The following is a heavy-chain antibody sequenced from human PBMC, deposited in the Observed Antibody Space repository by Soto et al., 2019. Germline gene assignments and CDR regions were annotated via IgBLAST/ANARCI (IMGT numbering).Heavy chain of an antibody. D-gene: IGHD4-17*01. CDR2: IKSKTDGGTT. V-gene: IGHV3-15*01. CDR3: TTSYGDLLGPNYYYYMDV. J-gene: IGHJ6*03. Sequence: GGSLRLSCAASGFTFSNAWMSWVRQAPGKGLEWVGRIKSKTDGGTTDYAAPVKGRFTISRDDSKNTLYQQMNSLKTEDTAVYYCTTSYGDLLGPNYYYYMDVWGKGTTVTVSS. CDR1: GFTFSNAW.